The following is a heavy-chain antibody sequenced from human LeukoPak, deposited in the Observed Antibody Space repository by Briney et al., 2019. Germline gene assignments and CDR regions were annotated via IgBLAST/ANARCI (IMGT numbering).Heavy chain of an antibody. CDR2: IKQDGSEK. J-gene: IGHJ3*02. V-gene: IGHV3-7*03. CDR3: ARALYGGASRRAFDI. D-gene: IGHD4-23*01. Sequence: QPGGSLRLSCAASGFTFSSYWMSWVRQAPGKGLEWVANIKQDGSEKYYVDSVKGRFTISRDNAKNSLYLQMNSLRAEDTAVYYCARALYGGASRRAFDIWGQGTMVTVSS. CDR1: GFTFSSYW.